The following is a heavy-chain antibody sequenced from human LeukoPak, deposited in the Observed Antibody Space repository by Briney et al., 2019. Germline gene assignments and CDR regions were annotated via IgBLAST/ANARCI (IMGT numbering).Heavy chain of an antibody. CDR2: ISSSGSTI. D-gene: IGHD3-22*01. Sequence: RPGGSLRLSCAASGFTFSDYYMSWIRQAPGKGLEWVSYISSSGSTIYYADSVKGRFTISRDNAKNSLYLQMNSLRAEDTAVYYCARNKEELTMIVVPWAFDIWGQGTMVTVSS. CDR1: GFTFSDYY. CDR3: ARNKEELTMIVVPWAFDI. V-gene: IGHV3-11*01. J-gene: IGHJ3*02.